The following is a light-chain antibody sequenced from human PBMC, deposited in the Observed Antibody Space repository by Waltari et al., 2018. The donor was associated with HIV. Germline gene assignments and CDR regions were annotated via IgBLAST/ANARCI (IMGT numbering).Light chain of an antibody. CDR1: QSLLHRNGFNY. Sequence: DIVMTQSPLSLPVTPGEPASISCRSSQSLLHRNGFNYVDWYLQKPGQSPQPLIYLGSNRASGVPDRFSCSASGTDFTLKIRRVEAEDVGVYYCMQALQGVSFGGGTKVEIK. CDR3: MQALQGVS. J-gene: IGKJ4*01. V-gene: IGKV2-28*01. CDR2: LGS.